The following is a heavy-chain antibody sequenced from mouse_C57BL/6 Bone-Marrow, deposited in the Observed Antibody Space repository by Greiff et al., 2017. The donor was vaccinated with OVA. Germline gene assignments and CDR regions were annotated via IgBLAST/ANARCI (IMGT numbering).Heavy chain of an antibody. CDR2: INPGSGGT. J-gene: IGHJ4*01. CDR1: GYAFTNYL. CDR3: ARHGSSLYAMDY. Sequence: QVQLQQPGAELVRPGTSVKVSCKASGYAFTNYLIEWVKQRPGQGLEWIGVINPGSGGTNYNEKFKGKATLTADKSSSTAYMQLSSLTSEDSAVYFCARHGSSLYAMDYWGQGTSVTVSS. V-gene: IGHV1-54*01. D-gene: IGHD1-1*01.